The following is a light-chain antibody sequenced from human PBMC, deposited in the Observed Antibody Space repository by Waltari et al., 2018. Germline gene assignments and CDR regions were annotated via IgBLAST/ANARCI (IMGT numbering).Light chain of an antibody. V-gene: IGKV3-15*01. CDR1: RNVGSS. CDR3: HQYNYWPPAYT. CDR2: DAK. J-gene: IGKJ2*01. Sequence: EVVLTQSPGALSVSPGESATLSCRASRNVGSSIAWYQQTPGQAPRLLVYDAKNRATDVPARFSGSGYGTQFTLTISSLQSEDFGVYYCHQYNYWPPAYTFGQGTKLEIK.